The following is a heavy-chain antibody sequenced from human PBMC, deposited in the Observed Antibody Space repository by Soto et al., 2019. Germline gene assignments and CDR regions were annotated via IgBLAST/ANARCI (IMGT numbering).Heavy chain of an antibody. CDR1: GGSISSYY. Sequence: SETLSLTCTVSGGSISSYYWSWIRQPPGKGLEWIGYIYYSGSTNYNPSLKSRVTISVDTSKNQFSLKLSSVTAADTAVYYCARQYGGSYADYWGQRTLATVSS. CDR3: ARQYGGSYADY. V-gene: IGHV4-59*08. J-gene: IGHJ4*02. D-gene: IGHD1-26*01. CDR2: IYYSGST.